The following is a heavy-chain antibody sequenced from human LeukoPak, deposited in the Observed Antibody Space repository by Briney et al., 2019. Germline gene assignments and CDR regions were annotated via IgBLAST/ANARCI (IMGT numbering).Heavy chain of an antibody. CDR2: IYYSGST. J-gene: IGHJ5*02. CDR3: ARDQRAYYYDSSGYYYNWFDP. CDR1: GGSISSGGYY. Sequence: PSETLSLTCTVSGGSISSGGYYWSWIRQHPGKGLEWIGYIYYSGSTYYNPSLKSRVTISVDTSKNQFSLKLSSVTAADTAVYYCARDQRAYYYDSSGYYYNWFDPWGQGTLVTDSS. D-gene: IGHD3-22*01. V-gene: IGHV4-31*03.